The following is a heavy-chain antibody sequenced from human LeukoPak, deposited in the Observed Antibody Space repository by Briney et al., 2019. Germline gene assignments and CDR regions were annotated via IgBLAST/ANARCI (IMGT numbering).Heavy chain of an antibody. Sequence: PGGSLRLSCAASGFIFSTYAMSWVRQAPGKGLGWVSTISGSGVNTYYADSVKGRFTISRDNSKNTLYLQMNSLRAEDTAVYYCAKDLRYSSSWSYFDCWGQGTLVTVSS. CDR2: ISGSGVNT. CDR1: GFIFSTYA. J-gene: IGHJ4*02. V-gene: IGHV3-23*01. D-gene: IGHD6-13*01. CDR3: AKDLRYSSSWSYFDC.